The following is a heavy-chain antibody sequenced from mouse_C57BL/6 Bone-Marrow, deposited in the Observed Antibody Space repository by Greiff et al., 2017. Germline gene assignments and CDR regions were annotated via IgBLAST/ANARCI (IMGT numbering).Heavy chain of an antibody. CDR2: IRNKANNHAT. CDR3: TRHDYDSPYYAMDY. V-gene: IGHV6-6*01. Sequence: EVQLQESGGGLVQPGGSMKLSCAASGFTFSDAWMDWVRQSPEKGLEWVAEIRNKANNHATYYAESVKGRFTISRDDSKSSVYLQMNSLRAEDTGIYYCTRHDYDSPYYAMDYWGQGTSVTVSS. CDR1: GFTFSDAW. D-gene: IGHD2-4*01. J-gene: IGHJ4*01.